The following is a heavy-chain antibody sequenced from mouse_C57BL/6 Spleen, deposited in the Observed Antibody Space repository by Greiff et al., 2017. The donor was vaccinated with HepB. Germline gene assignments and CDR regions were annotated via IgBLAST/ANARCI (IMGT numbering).Heavy chain of an antibody. D-gene: IGHD3-2*02. V-gene: IGHV1-82*01. J-gene: IGHJ2*01. CDR3: ARQETAQATWGFDY. CDR2: IYPGDGDT. Sequence: VKLQESGPELVKPGASVKISCKASGYAFSSSWMNWVKQRPGKGLEWIGRIYPGDGDTNYNGKFKGKATLTADKSSSTAYMQLSSLTSEDSAVYFCARQETAQATWGFDYWGQGTTLTVSS. CDR1: GYAFSSSW.